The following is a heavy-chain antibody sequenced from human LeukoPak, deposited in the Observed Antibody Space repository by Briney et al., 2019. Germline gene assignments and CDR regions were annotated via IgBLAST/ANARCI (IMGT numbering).Heavy chain of an antibody. J-gene: IGHJ4*02. V-gene: IGHV5-51*01. CDR2: IYPGDSDT. CDR3: ARPLPSGIAAAGFDY. D-gene: IGHD6-13*01. CDR1: GYSSTSYW. Sequence: GESLKISCKGSGYSSTSYWIGWVRQMPGKGLEWMGIIYPGDSDTRYSPSFQGQVTISADKSISTAYLQWSSLKASDTAMYYCARPLPSGIAAAGFDYWGQGTLVTVSS.